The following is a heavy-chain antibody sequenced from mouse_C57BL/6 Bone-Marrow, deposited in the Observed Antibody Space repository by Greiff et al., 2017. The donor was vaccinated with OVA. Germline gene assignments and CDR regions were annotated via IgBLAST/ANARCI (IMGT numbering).Heavy chain of an antibody. J-gene: IGHJ2*01. Sequence: QVQLQQSDAELVKPGASVKISCKASGYTFTDHTIHWMKQRPEQGLEWIGYIYPRDGSTKYNEKFKGKATLTEDKSSSTAYMQLHSLTSEDAAVSFCARLELYSSCYYFDYWGQGTTLTVSS. D-gene: IGHD1-1*01. CDR2: IYPRDGST. V-gene: IGHV1-78*01. CDR3: ARLELYSSCYYFDY. CDR1: GYTFTDHT.